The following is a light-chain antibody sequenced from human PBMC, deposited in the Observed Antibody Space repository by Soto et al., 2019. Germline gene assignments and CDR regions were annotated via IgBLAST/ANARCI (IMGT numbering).Light chain of an antibody. CDR1: SSDIGGYNY. CDR3: CSYTSSSTLLV. CDR2: DVG. V-gene: IGLV2-14*03. J-gene: IGLJ2*01. Sequence: QSALTQPASVSGSPGQSITISCTGTSSDIGGYNYVSWYQQHPGKAPKLMIYDVGNRPSGVSNRFSGSKSGNTASLTISGLQAEDEAEYYCCSYTSSSTLLVFAGGTKLTVL.